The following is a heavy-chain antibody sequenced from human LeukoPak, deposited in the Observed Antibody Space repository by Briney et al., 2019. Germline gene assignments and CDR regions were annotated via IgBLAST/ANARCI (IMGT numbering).Heavy chain of an antibody. J-gene: IGHJ4*02. V-gene: IGHV4-34*01. CDR1: GGSFSGYY. CDR2: INHSGST. CDR3: ARRLLVGYYYGSGSPLRY. D-gene: IGHD3-10*01. Sequence: SETLSLTCAVYGGSFSGYYWSWIRQPPGKGLEWIGEINHSGSTNYNPSLKSRVTISVNTSKTQFSLKLSSVTAADTAVYYCARRLLVGYYYGSGSPLRYWGQGTLVTVSS.